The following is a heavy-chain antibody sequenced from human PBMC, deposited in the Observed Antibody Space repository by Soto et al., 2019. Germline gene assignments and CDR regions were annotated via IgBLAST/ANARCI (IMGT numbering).Heavy chain of an antibody. V-gene: IGHV6-1*01. CDR1: GASVSSNTAA. D-gene: IGHD2-15*01. Sequence: SQTLSLTCPISGASVSSNTAAWNWIRSSPSRGLEWLGRTYYRSNWRHDYAVSVRSRITVNPDTSKTHFSLQLNSVTPDDTAVYYCGRGLAGSGFDLWGQATLVTVSP. CDR2: TYYRSNWRH. CDR3: GRGLAGSGFDL. J-gene: IGHJ4*02.